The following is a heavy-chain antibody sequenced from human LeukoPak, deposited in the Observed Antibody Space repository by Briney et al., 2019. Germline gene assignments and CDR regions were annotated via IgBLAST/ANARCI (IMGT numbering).Heavy chain of an antibody. CDR1: GGSISSYY. CDR3: ARGEVTNWNDRGRGFWFDP. D-gene: IGHD1-1*01. Sequence: SETLSLTCTVSGGSISSYYWSWIRQPAGKGLEWIGRIYTSGSTNYNPSLKSRVTMSVDTSKNQFSLKLSSVTAADTAVYYCARGEVTNWNDRGRGFWFDPWGQGTLVTVSS. V-gene: IGHV4-4*07. CDR2: IYTSGST. J-gene: IGHJ5*02.